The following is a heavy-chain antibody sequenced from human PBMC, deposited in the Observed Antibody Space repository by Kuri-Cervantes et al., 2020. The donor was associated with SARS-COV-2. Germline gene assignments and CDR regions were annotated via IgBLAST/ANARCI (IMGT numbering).Heavy chain of an antibody. V-gene: IGHV3-15*01. Sequence: GESLKISCAASGFTFSNAWVSWVRQAPGKGLERVGRIKSKTDGGTTDYAAPVKGRFTISRDDSKNTLYLQMNSLKTEDTAVYYCTTAGQRVYYDSSGYYVQTHRDYWGQGTLVTVSS. J-gene: IGHJ4*02. D-gene: IGHD3-22*01. CDR1: GFTFSNAW. CDR3: TTAGQRVYYDSSGYYVQTHRDY. CDR2: IKSKTDGGTT.